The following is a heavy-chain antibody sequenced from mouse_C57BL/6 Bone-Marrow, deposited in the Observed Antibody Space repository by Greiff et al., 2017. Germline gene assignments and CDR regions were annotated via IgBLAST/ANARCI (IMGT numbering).Heavy chain of an antibody. Sequence: VQLQQSGAELVRPGASVTLSCKASGYTFTDYEMHWVKQTPVHGLEWIGAIDPETGGTAYNQKFKGKAILTADKSSSTAYMELRSLTSEDSAVYYCTRVGRVYYGSPPWFAYWGQGTLVTVSA. J-gene: IGHJ3*01. D-gene: IGHD1-1*01. CDR3: TRVGRVYYGSPPWFAY. CDR2: IDPETGGT. CDR1: GYTFTDYE. V-gene: IGHV1-15*01.